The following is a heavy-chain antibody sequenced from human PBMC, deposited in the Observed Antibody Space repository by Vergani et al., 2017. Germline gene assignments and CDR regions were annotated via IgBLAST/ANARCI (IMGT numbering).Heavy chain of an antibody. CDR2: IRYDGSSE. J-gene: IGHJ4*02. D-gene: IGHD3-9*01. Sequence: QVQILQSGGGVVQPGGSLRLSCTLSGFTLNTYGIHWVRQAPGKGLEWVSFIRYDGSSEYYGDSVKGRFTISRDKSQNTVNLQMNSLRTEDTALYYCAKGSKPLVRYVDGNFDYWGQGTLVTVSS. CDR1: GFTLNTYG. V-gene: IGHV3-30*02. CDR3: AKGSKPLVRYVDGNFDY.